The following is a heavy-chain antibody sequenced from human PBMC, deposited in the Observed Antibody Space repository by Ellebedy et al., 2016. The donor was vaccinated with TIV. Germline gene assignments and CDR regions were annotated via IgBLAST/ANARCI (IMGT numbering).Heavy chain of an antibody. CDR2: IYHSGST. J-gene: IGHJ4*02. Sequence: MPSGTLSLTCTVSGGSISSGDYYWSWIRQHPGKGLEWIGYIYHSGSTAYNPSLKSRVSISVDTSKNQFSLTLSSVTAADTAMYYCARDNKTSFDYWGQGTLVTVSS. CDR1: GGSISSGDYY. CDR3: ARDNKTSFDY. V-gene: IGHV4-31*03.